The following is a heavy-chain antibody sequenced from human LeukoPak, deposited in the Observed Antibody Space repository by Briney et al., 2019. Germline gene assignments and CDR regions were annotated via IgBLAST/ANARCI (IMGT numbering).Heavy chain of an antibody. D-gene: IGHD5-24*01. CDR3: ARGGKRWAPYYYYGMDV. Sequence: SETLSLTCAVYGGSFSGYYWSWIRQPPGKGLEWIGEINHSGSTNYNPSLKSRVTISVDTSKNQFSLKLSSVAAADTAVYYCARGGKRWAPYYYYGMDVWGQGTTVTVSS. CDR1: GGSFSGYY. CDR2: INHSGST. V-gene: IGHV4-34*01. J-gene: IGHJ6*02.